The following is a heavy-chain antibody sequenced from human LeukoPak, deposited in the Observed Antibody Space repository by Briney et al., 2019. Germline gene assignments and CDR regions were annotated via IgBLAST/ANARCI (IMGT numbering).Heavy chain of an antibody. J-gene: IGHJ6*02. D-gene: IGHD1-26*01. V-gene: IGHV3-23*01. CDR1: GFTFSSNT. Sequence: GGSLRLSCAASGFTFSSNTMSWVRQAPGKGLEWVSAISGSGGSTYYADSVKGRFTISRDNSKNTLYLQMNSLRAEDTAVYYCAKASGSYSDYYYYGMDVWGQGTTVTVSS. CDR3: AKASGSYSDYYYYGMDV. CDR2: ISGSGGST.